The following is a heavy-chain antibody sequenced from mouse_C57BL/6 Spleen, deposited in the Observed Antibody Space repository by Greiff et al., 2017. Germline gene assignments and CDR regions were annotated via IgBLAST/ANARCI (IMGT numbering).Heavy chain of an antibody. Sequence: EVQGVESGGGLVKPGGSLKLSCAASGFTFSSYTMSWVRQTPEKRLEWVATISGGGGNTYYPDSVKGRFTISRDNAKNTLYLQMSSLRSEDTALYYCARGNGSSYCYFDYWGQGTTLTVSS. CDR1: GFTFSSYT. CDR2: ISGGGGNT. V-gene: IGHV5-9*01. J-gene: IGHJ2*01. CDR3: ARGNGSSYCYFDY. D-gene: IGHD1-1*01.